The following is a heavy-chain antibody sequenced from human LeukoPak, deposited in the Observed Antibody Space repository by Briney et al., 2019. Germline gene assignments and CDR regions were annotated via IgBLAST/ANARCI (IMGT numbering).Heavy chain of an antibody. V-gene: IGHV3-30-3*01. CDR2: ISYDGSNK. J-gene: IGHJ4*02. D-gene: IGHD2-21*01. CDR1: GFTFSSYA. Sequence: GGSLRLSCAASGFTFSSYAMSWVRQAPGKGLEWVAVISYDGSNKYYADSVKGRFTISRDNSKNTLYLQMNSLRAEDTAVYYCARGIRDWGQGTLVTVSS. CDR3: ARGIRD.